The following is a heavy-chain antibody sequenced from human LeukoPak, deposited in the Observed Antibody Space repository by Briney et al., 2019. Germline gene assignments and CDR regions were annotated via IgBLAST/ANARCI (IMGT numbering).Heavy chain of an antibody. Sequence: GGSLRLSCEASGFTFSAYAMTWVRQAPGKGLEWVSSIGSDNKPHYSESVKGRFAISRDNSKSMLFLQLNSLRAEDTAVYYCARDRLFPRDVFDMWGQGTMVTVSS. J-gene: IGHJ3*02. CDR1: GFTFSAYA. D-gene: IGHD3-10*02. CDR3: ARDRLFPRDVFDM. V-gene: IGHV3-23*01. CDR2: IGSDNKP.